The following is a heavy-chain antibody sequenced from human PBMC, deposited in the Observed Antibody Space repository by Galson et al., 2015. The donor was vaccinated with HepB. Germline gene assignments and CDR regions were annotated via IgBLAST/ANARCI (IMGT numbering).Heavy chain of an antibody. CDR3: AREYCSTPSCSANYSYYYGMDV. V-gene: IGHV3-21*01. CDR1: GFTFSSYA. D-gene: IGHD2-2*01. J-gene: IGHJ6*02. CDR2: ISSSGSSM. Sequence: SLRLSCAASGFTFSSYAMNWVRQAPGKGLEWVSSISSSGSSMYYADSLKGRSTISRDNAKKSLYLQMNSLRAEDTAVYYCAREYCSTPSCSANYSYYYGMDVWGQGTTLTVSS.